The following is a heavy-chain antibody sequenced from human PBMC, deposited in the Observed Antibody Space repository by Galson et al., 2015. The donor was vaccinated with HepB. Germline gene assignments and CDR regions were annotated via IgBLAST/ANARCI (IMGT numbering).Heavy chain of an antibody. CDR1: GFTVSSNY. CDR3: ARGGVYDSSGYYRSYYYYYMDV. CDR2: IYSGGST. D-gene: IGHD3-22*01. J-gene: IGHJ6*03. Sequence: SLRLSCAASGFTVSSNYMSWVRQAPGKGLEWVSVIYSGGSTYYADSVKGRFTISRDNSKNTLYLQMNSLRAEDTAVYYCARGGVYDSSGYYRSYYYYYMDVWGKGTTVTVSS. V-gene: IGHV3-53*01.